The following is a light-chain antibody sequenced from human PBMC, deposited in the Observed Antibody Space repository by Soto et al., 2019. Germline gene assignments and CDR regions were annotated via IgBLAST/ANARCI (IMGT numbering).Light chain of an antibody. V-gene: IGKV4-1*01. Sequence: DILITQSPASLTVPLFWRPTINCSSSQSVLYSSNNKNYLAWYQQKPGQPPKLLIYWASTRESGVPDRFSGSGSGTDFTLTISSLQAEDVAVYYCQQYYTTLALTFGGGTKVDIK. CDR1: QSVLYSSNNKNY. J-gene: IGKJ4*01. CDR2: WAS. CDR3: QQYYTTLALT.